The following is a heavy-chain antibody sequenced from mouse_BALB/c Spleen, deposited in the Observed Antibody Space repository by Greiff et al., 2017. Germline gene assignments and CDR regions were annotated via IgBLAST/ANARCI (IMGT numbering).Heavy chain of an antibody. CDR3: ARDRDYPWYYAMDY. J-gene: IGHJ4*01. V-gene: IGHV5-4*02. CDR2: ISDGGSYT. D-gene: IGHD1-1*02. Sequence: DVKLVESGGGLVKPGGSLKLSCAASGFTFSDYYMYWVRQTPEKRLEWVATISDGGSYTYYPDSVKGRFTISRDNAKNNLYLQMSSLKSEDTAMYYCARDRDYPWYYAMDYWGQGTSVTVSS. CDR1: GFTFSDYY.